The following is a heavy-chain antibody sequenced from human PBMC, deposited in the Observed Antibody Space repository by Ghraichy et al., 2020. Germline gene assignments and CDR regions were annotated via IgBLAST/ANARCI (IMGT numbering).Heavy chain of an antibody. CDR1: GFTFSNYA. D-gene: IGHD3-10*01. V-gene: IGHV3-23*01. Sequence: GGSLRLSCAASGFTFSNYAMNWVRQAPGKGLEWVAFISRSGGDTFYADSVKGRFTISRDNSKNTLYLQMDNLRAEDTAVYYCAKAFTMVWGFKHTAFDFWGQATLVTVSS. CDR3: AKAFTMVWGFKHTAFDF. J-gene: IGHJ4*02. CDR2: ISRSGGDT.